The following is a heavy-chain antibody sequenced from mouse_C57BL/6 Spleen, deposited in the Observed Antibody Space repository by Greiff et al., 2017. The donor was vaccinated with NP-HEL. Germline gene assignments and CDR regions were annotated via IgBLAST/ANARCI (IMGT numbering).Heavy chain of an antibody. Sequence: QVQLKQSGAELVRPGASVKLSCKASGYTFTDYYINWVKQRPGQGLEWIARIYPGSGNTYYNEKFKGKATLTAEKSSSTAYMQLSSLTSEDSAVYFCARGHGSSPFDYWGQGTTLTVSS. D-gene: IGHD1-1*01. CDR2: IYPGSGNT. CDR1: GYTFTDYY. CDR3: ARGHGSSPFDY. J-gene: IGHJ2*01. V-gene: IGHV1-76*01.